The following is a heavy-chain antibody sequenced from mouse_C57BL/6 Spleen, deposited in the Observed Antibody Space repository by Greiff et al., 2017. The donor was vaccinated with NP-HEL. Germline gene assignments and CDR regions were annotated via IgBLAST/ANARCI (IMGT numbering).Heavy chain of an antibody. J-gene: IGHJ2*01. Sequence: VQLQQSGPELVKPGASVKISCKASGYAFSSSWMNWVKQRPGKGLEWIGRIYPGDGDTNYNGKFTGKATLTADKSSSTAYMQLSSLTSEDSAVYFCARGPAGYFDYWGQGTTLTVSS. CDR3: ARGPAGYFDY. D-gene: IGHD3-1*01. V-gene: IGHV1-82*01. CDR2: IYPGDGDT. CDR1: GYAFSSSW.